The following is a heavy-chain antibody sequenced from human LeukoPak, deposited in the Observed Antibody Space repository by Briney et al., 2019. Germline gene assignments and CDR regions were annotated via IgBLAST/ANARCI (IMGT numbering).Heavy chain of an antibody. Sequence: PGGSLRLSCAASGFTFSTYRMNWVRQAPGKGLEWVSYISSSGSYKYYADSVKGRFTVSRDNAKNSLYLQMNSLRAEDTAVYYCARDYDILTGYSRFDYWGQGTLVTV. J-gene: IGHJ4*02. CDR2: ISSSGSYK. CDR3: ARDYDILTGYSRFDY. D-gene: IGHD3-9*01. CDR1: GFTFSTYR. V-gene: IGHV3-21*01.